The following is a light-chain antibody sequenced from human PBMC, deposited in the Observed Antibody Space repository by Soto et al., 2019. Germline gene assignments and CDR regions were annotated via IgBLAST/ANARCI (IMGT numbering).Light chain of an antibody. CDR2: EGT. CDR3: CSYVDTFSV. Sequence: QSALTQPASVSGSPGQSITISCIGTSSDFGTYKLFSWYQQHPNKAPKLIIYEGTKRPSGVSNRFSGSKSGDTASLTVSGLQAEDEADYFCCSYVDTFSVFGGGTKLTVL. J-gene: IGLJ3*02. CDR1: SSDFGTYKL. V-gene: IGLV2-23*01.